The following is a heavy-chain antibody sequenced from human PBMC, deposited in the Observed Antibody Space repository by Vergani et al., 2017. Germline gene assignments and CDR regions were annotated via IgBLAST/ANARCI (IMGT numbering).Heavy chain of an antibody. D-gene: IGHD3-10*01. CDR2: IYPGDSDT. CDR3: ARQVTMVRGVRGGMGV. CDR1: GYSFTSYW. V-gene: IGHV5-51*01. J-gene: IGHJ6*02. Sequence: EVPLVQSGAEVKKPGESMKISCKGSGYSFTSYWIVWVRQRPGKGLEWMGIIYPGDSDTRYSPSFQGQVTISADMSISTAYLQWSSLKASHTSMYYCARQVTMVRGVRGGMGVWGQGTTVTVSS.